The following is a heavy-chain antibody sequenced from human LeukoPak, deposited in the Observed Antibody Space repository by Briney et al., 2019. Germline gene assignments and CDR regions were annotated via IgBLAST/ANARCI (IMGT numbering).Heavy chain of an antibody. CDR2: IYYSGST. J-gene: IGHJ4*02. Sequence: PSETLSLTCTVSGGSISSYYWSWIRQPPGKGLEWIGYIYYSGSTNYNPSLKSRVTISVDTSKNQFSLKLSSVTAADTAVYYCARAVEVVTAVDYWGQGTLVTVSS. D-gene: IGHD2-21*02. CDR1: GGSISSYY. CDR3: ARAVEVVTAVDY. V-gene: IGHV4-59*01.